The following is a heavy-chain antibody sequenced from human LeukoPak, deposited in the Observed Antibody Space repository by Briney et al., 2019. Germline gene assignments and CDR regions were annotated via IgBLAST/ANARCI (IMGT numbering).Heavy chain of an antibody. CDR1: GYTFTGYY. V-gene: IGHV1-2*02. D-gene: IGHD2-8*02. Sequence: GASVKVSCKASGYTFTGYYMRWVRQAPGQGLEWMGWINPNSGGTNYAQKFQGRVTMTRDTSISTAYMELSRLRSDDTAVYYCARVRALLGPLDYWGQGTLVTVSS. CDR2: INPNSGGT. J-gene: IGHJ4*02. CDR3: ARVRALLGPLDY.